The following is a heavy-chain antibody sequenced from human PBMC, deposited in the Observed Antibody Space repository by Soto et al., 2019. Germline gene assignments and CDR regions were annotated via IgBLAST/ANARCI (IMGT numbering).Heavy chain of an antibody. CDR3: AKDPVAVAGNNYYRMDV. J-gene: IGHJ6*02. CDR2: ISSDGSNK. Sequence: GGSLRLSCVASGFTFNSYGMYWVRQAPGKGLEWVAVISSDGSNKYYADSVKGRFTISRDNSKNTLYLQMNSLRAEDTAVYFCAKDPVAVAGNNYYRMDVWGQGTTVTVSS. D-gene: IGHD6-19*01. CDR1: GFTFNSYG. V-gene: IGHV3-30*18.